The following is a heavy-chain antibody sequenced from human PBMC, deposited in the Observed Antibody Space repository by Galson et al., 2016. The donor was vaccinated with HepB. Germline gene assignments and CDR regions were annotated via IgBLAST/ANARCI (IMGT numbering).Heavy chain of an antibody. D-gene: IGHD4-17*01. CDR3: ARGKSLWTTPWNYGLDV. J-gene: IGHJ6*04. CDR1: GLSFSLYD. Sequence: SLRLSCAASGLSFSLYDMHWVRQVTGKGLEWVSAIGTAPGDTNYLDSVKGRFTISRENADNSLYLQMNSLRPGDTAVYYCARGKSLWTTPWNYGLDVWGKGTTVTVSS. V-gene: IGHV3-13*01. CDR2: IGTAPGDT.